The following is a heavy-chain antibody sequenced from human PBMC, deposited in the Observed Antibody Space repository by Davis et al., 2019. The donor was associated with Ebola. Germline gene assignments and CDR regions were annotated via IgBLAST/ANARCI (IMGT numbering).Heavy chain of an antibody. D-gene: IGHD3-3*01. V-gene: IGHV1-18*01. CDR3: ARWGPFYYFSDL. CDR1: GGTFSSYT. J-gene: IGHJ4*02. Sequence: ASVPVSCKASGGTFSSYTISWVRQPPGQGLEWMGWISAYNFRTDYGQKFRGRLTVTVDVSTTTAYMELRDLRSDDTAVYYCARWGPFYYFSDLWAQGTLVTVSA. CDR2: ISAYNFRT.